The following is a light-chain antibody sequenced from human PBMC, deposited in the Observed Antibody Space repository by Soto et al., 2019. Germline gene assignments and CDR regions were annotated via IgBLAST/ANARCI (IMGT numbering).Light chain of an antibody. V-gene: IGLV7-46*01. CDR1: TGAVTSGHY. Sequence: QTVVTQEPSLTVSPGGTVTLTCGSSTGAVTSGHYPYWFQQKPGQAPRTLIYDATNKHSWTPARFSGSLLGGQAALTLSGAQPEDEADYYCLLSYSGDRVFGGGTKVTVL. J-gene: IGLJ3*02. CDR3: LLSYSGDRV. CDR2: DAT.